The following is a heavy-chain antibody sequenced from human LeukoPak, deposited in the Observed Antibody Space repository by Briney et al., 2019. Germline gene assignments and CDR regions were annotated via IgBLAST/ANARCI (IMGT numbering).Heavy chain of an antibody. CDR2: INPSGGST. CDR1: GNTFTNYY. D-gene: IGHD6-19*01. CDR3: ARVRGWYVGDAFDL. Sequence: ASVKVSCKASGNTFTNYYVHWVRQAPGQGLEWMGIINPSGGSTTYAQKFQGRVTITADKSTSTAYMELSSLRSEDTAVYYCARVRGWYVGDAFDLWGQGTMVTVSS. J-gene: IGHJ3*01. V-gene: IGHV1-46*01.